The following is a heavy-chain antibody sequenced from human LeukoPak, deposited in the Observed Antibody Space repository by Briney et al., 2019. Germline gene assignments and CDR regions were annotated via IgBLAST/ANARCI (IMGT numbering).Heavy chain of an antibody. J-gene: IGHJ3*01. Sequence: PGGSLRLSCAASGFTFSHHYMTWVRQAPGKGLEWVANIKQDGSDKFYVDSVKGRFTISRDNAKNSLYLQMNSLRGDDTAVYYCAREGLVQSGTNLDDAFDVWGHGTLVTVSS. CDR3: AREGLVQSGTNLDDAFDV. V-gene: IGHV3-7*01. D-gene: IGHD6-19*01. CDR2: IKQDGSDK. CDR1: GFTFSHHY.